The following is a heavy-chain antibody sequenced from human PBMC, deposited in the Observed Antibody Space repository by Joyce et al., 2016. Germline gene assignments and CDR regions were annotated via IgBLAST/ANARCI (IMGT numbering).Heavy chain of an antibody. CDR1: GFSLSTTGVA. D-gene: IGHD3-22*01. Sequence: QITLKESGPTLVKPTQTLTLTCTFSGFSLSTTGVAVGWIRQPPGKALEWLALIYWDDDKRYSPSLESRLTITKDTSTNQVVLTMTTMDPVDTATFYCARYLTFSSGNFPRFDYWGQGILVTVSS. J-gene: IGHJ4*02. CDR2: IYWDDDK. CDR3: ARYLTFSSGNFPRFDY. V-gene: IGHV2-5*02.